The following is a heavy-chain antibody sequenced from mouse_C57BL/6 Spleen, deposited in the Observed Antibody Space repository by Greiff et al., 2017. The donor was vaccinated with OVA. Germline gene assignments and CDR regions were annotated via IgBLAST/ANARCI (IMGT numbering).Heavy chain of an antibody. CDR2: IDPETGGT. D-gene: IGHD2-2*01. J-gene: IGHJ3*01. CDR3: TLICYGYD. V-gene: IGHV1-15*01. Sequence: VQLQQSGAELVRPGASVTLSCKASGYTFTDYEMHWVKQTPVHGLEWIGAIDPETGGTAYNQKFKGKAILTADKSSSTAYMELRSLTSEDSAVYYCTLICYGYDWGQGTLVTVSA. CDR1: GYTFTDYE.